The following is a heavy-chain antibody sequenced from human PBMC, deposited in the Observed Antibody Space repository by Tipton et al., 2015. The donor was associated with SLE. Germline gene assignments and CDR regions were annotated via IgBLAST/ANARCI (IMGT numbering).Heavy chain of an antibody. CDR2: IYPDDSDT. V-gene: IGHV5-51*01. Sequence: QLVQSGAGVKKPGESLKISCKGFGYSFNTYWIAWVRQMPGKGLEWVGIIYPDDSDTRYSPSFQGQVTISADKSISTAYLQWSSLKASDTAMYYCARLRDVVGGSEGAYFDSWGQGTLVTVSS. CDR1: GYSFNTYW. D-gene: IGHD1-26*01. J-gene: IGHJ4*02. CDR3: ARLRDVVGGSEGAYFDS.